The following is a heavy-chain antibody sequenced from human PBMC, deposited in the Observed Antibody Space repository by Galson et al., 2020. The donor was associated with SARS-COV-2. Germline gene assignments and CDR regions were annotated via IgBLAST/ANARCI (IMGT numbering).Heavy chain of an antibody. CDR1: GFTFDDYA. CDR3: AKDIAAACTWYFDY. V-gene: IGHV3-9*01. D-gene: IGHD6-13*01. Sequence: TGGSLRLSCAASGFTFDDYAMHWVRQAPGKGLEWVSGISWNSGSIGYADSVKGRFTISRDNAKNSLYLQMNSLRAEDTALYYCAKDIAAACTWYFDYWGQGTLVTVSS. CDR2: ISWNSGSI. J-gene: IGHJ4*02.